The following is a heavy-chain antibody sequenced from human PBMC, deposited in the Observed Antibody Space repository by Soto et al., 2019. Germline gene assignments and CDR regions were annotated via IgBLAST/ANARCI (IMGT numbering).Heavy chain of an antibody. CDR2: IYYSGST. CDR1: GGSISSYY. Sequence: SETLSLTCTVSGGSISSYYWSWIRQPPGKGLEWIGYIYYSGSTNYNPSLKSRVTISVDTSKNQFSLKLSSVTAADTAVYYCARYSAVYATNWFDPWGQGTLVTVSS. V-gene: IGHV4-59*01. CDR3: ARYSAVYATNWFDP. J-gene: IGHJ5*02. D-gene: IGHD2-8*01.